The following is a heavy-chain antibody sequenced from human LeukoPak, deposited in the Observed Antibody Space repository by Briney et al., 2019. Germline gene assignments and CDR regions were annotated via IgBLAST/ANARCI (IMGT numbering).Heavy chain of an antibody. D-gene: IGHD3-10*01. Sequence: GGSLRLSCAASGFFFSSYSMNWVRQAPGKGLEWVSSISSSSDYIYYADSVKGRFTISRDNAKNSLYLQMNSLGVEDTAVYYCYGSYYGPGRLSLPDRCGQGILVTVSS. CDR1: GFFFSSYS. CDR2: ISSSSDYI. CDR3: YGSYYGPGRLSLPDR. V-gene: IGHV3-21*01. J-gene: IGHJ5*02.